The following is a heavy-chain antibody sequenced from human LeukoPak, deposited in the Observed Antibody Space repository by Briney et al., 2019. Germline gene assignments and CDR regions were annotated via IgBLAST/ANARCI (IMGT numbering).Heavy chain of an antibody. V-gene: IGHV4-59*01. CDR1: GGSISSYY. CDR3: ARVSRIQLWTTFYY. CDR2: IYYSGST. Sequence: SETLSLPCTVSGGSISSYYWSWIRQPPGKGLEWIGYIYYSGSTNYNPSLKSRVTISVDTSKNQFSLKLSTVTTADTAVYYCARVSRIQLWTTFYYWGQGTLVTVSS. D-gene: IGHD5-18*01. J-gene: IGHJ4*02.